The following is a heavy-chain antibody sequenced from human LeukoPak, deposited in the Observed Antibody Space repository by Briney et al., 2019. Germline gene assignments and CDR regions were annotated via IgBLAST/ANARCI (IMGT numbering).Heavy chain of an antibody. CDR3: AKYDSSGYYYSGFDY. CDR1: GFTFSSYA. D-gene: IGHD3-22*01. Sequence: GGSLRLSCAASGFTFSSYAMSWVRQAPGKGLEWVSAISGSGGSTYYADSVKGRLTISRDNSKNTLYLQMNSLRAEDTAVYYCAKYDSSGYYYSGFDYWGQGTLVTVSS. J-gene: IGHJ4*02. V-gene: IGHV3-23*01. CDR2: ISGSGGST.